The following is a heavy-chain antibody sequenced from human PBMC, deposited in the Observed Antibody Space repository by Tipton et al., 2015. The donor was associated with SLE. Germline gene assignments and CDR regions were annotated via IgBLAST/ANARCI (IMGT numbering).Heavy chain of an antibody. J-gene: IGHJ4*02. Sequence: TLSLTCAVSGYSISSGYYWGWIRQPPGKGLEWIGSIYHSGSTYYNPSLKSRVPISVDTSKNQFSLKLSSVTAADTAVYYCARYAGTTGFDYWGQGTLVTVSS. CDR1: GYSISSGYY. D-gene: IGHD1-7*01. V-gene: IGHV4-38-2*01. CDR2: IYHSGST. CDR3: ARYAGTTGFDY.